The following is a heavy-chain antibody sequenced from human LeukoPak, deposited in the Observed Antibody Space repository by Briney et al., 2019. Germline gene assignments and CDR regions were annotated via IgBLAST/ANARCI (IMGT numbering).Heavy chain of an antibody. D-gene: IGHD3-10*01. CDR1: GYTFNSYD. V-gene: IGHV1-18*01. Sequence: ASVKVSCKASGYTFNSYDITWVRQPPGQGLAWMGWISAYNGNTNYAQKVQGRVTMTTDTSTSTAYMELRSLRSDDTAVYYCARVSHYYGSEIEYWGQGTLVTVSS. CDR3: ARVSHYYGSEIEY. J-gene: IGHJ4*02. CDR2: ISAYNGNT.